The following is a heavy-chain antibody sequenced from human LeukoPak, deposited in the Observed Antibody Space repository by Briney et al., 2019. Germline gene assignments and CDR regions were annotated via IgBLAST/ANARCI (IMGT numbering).Heavy chain of an antibody. J-gene: IGHJ4*02. CDR2: IYYSGST. D-gene: IGHD3-22*01. V-gene: IGHV4-59*01. CDR3: ARSIDSSGYYYGVPYYFDY. Sequence: SETLSLTCTVSGGSISSYYWSWIRQSPGKGLEWIGYIYYSGSTNYNPSLKSRVTISVDTSKNQFSLKLSSVTAADTAVYYCARSIDSSGYYYGVPYYFDYWGQGTLVTVSS. CDR1: GGSISSYY.